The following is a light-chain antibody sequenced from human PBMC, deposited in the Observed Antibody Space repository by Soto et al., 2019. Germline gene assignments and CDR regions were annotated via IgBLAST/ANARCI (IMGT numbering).Light chain of an antibody. CDR3: CSYSSSSTLV. CDR1: NSDVGAYDF. Sequence: QSALTQPASVSGSPGQSITIACTGTNSDVGAYDFVSWYRHHPGKAPQLIIFEVSNRPSGVSNLFSGSKSVNTASLTISGLQAADEAHYYCCSYSSSSTLVFGTGTKLTVL. J-gene: IGLJ1*01. CDR2: EVS. V-gene: IGLV2-14*01.